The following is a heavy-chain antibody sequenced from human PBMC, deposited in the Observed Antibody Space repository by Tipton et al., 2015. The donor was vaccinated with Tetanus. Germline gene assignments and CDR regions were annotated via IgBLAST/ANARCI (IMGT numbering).Heavy chain of an antibody. J-gene: IGHJ4*02. CDR2: TIPLFPTT. Sequence: QVQLVQSGAEVKRPGSSVKVSCRASGGTYRTYGVTWVRQAPGHGLEWVGGTIPLFPTTKYAEKFQGRVTITADKSTGTAYMELSSLAAEDTAVYYCTSPSRYCSGGSCYLALDYWGQGTLVTVSS. CDR3: TSPSRYCSGGSCYLALDY. CDR1: GGTYRTYG. V-gene: IGHV1-69*06. D-gene: IGHD2-15*01.